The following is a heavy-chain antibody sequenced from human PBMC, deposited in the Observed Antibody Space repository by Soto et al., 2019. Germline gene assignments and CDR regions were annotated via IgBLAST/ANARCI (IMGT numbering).Heavy chain of an antibody. CDR2: IKQDGSEK. Sequence: GSLRLSCAASGFSFSSYWMHWVRQAPGKGLEWVANIKQDGSEKYYVDSVKGRFTISRDNAQNSLYLQMNSLRTEDTAVYYCATGYTYGPDYWGQGTLVTVSS. D-gene: IGHD5-18*01. V-gene: IGHV3-7*03. CDR1: GFSFSSYW. J-gene: IGHJ4*02. CDR3: ATGYTYGPDY.